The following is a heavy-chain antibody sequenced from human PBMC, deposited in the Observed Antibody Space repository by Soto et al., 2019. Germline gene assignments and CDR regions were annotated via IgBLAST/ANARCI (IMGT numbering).Heavy chain of an antibody. CDR1: GYHLTGYW. CDR2: IYPGDSDT. D-gene: IGHD3-22*01. CDR3: ARADSSGYGRFDY. Sequence: GESLKRYFKSSGYHLTGYWSGSVRQMPGKGLEWMGIIYPGDSDTRYSPSFQGQVTISADKSISTAYLQWSSLKASDTAMYYCARADSSGYGRFDYWVQGTL. V-gene: IGHV5-51*01. J-gene: IGHJ4*02.